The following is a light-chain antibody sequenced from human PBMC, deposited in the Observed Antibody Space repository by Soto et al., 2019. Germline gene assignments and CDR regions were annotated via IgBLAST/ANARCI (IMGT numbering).Light chain of an antibody. V-gene: IGKV3-15*01. CDR1: QSVTTN. CDR3: QQYGISPKT. CDR2: GTS. Sequence: EVVMTQSPASLSVSPGERATLSCRASQSVTTNLAWYQQKPGQAPRLLIYGTSNRAAGVPARYSGSRSGTDFTLTISRLEPEDSAVYFCQQYGISPKTFGQGTKVDIK. J-gene: IGKJ1*01.